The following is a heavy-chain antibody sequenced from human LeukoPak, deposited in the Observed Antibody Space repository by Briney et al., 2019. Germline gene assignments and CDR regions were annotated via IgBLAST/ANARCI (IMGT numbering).Heavy chain of an antibody. CDR3: ARGALISLLWFGEFDP. Sequence: ASVKVSCKASGYTFTSYGISWVRQATGQGLEWMGWMNPNSGNTGYAQKFQGRVTMTRNTSISTAYMELSSLRSEDTAVYYCARGALISLLWFGEFDPWGQGTLVTVSS. J-gene: IGHJ5*02. V-gene: IGHV1-8*02. CDR2: MNPNSGNT. CDR1: GYTFTSYG. D-gene: IGHD3-10*01.